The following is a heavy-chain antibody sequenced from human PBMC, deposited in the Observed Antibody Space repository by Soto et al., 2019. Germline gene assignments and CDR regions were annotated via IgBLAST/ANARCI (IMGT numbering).Heavy chain of an antibody. J-gene: IGHJ5*02. D-gene: IGHD6-19*01. CDR3: AKDLYGAGWYNYFDP. CDR2: ISHDGGVQ. Sequence: QVHLAESGGGVVQPGMSLRLSCAASGFTFSTTGMHWVRQAPGKGLEWVAMISHDGGVQHYTDSVKRRFTISRDTSKNTLYLQMTILSPEDTAISHGAKDLYGAGWYNYFDPWGQGTLVTVSS. V-gene: IGHV3-30*18. CDR1: GFTFSTTG.